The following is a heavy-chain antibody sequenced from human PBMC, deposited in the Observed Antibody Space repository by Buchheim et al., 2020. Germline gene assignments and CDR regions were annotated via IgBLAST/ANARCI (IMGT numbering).Heavy chain of an antibody. V-gene: IGHV4-39*07. J-gene: IGHJ4*02. CDR1: GGSISSSSYY. CDR2: IYYSGST. Sequence: QLQLQESGPGLVKPSETLSPTCTVSGGSISSSSYYWGWIRQPPGKGLEWIGSIYYSGSTYYNPSLKSRVTISVDTSKNQFSVKLSSVTAADTAVYYCASWGSGWFYYCDYWGQGTL. D-gene: IGHD6-19*01. CDR3: ASWGSGWFYYCDY.